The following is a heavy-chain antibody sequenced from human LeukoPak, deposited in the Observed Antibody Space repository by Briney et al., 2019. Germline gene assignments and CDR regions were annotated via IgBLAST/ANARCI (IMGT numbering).Heavy chain of an antibody. CDR1: GFTFSSYW. J-gene: IGHJ6*03. Sequence: QSGGSLRLSCAASGFTFSSYWMSWVRQAPGKGLEWVANIKQDGSEKYYVDSVKGRFTISRDNAKNSLSLQMNSLRAEDTAVYYCARNHYDFWNGYYYYYMDVWGKGTTVTVSS. D-gene: IGHD3-3*01. CDR2: IKQDGSEK. V-gene: IGHV3-7*01. CDR3: ARNHYDFWNGYYYYYMDV.